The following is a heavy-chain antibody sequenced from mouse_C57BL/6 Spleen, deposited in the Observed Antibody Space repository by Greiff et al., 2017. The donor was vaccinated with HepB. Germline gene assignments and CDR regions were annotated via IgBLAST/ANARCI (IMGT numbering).Heavy chain of an antibody. Sequence: EVMLVESGGDLVKPGGSLKLSCAASGFTFSSYGMSWVRQTPDKRLEWVATISSGGSYTYYPDSVKGRITISRDNAKNTLYLQMSSLKSEDTAMYYCARDYGNEEDYFDYWGQGTTLTVSS. CDR1: GFTFSSYG. CDR2: ISSGGSYT. CDR3: ARDYGNEEDYFDY. J-gene: IGHJ2*01. V-gene: IGHV5-6*01. D-gene: IGHD2-1*01.